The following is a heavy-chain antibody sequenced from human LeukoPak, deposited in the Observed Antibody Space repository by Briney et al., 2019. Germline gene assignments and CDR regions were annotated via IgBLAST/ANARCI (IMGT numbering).Heavy chain of an antibody. D-gene: IGHD2-15*01. V-gene: IGHV4-39*01. CDR3: ARVSGYCSGGSCYHLYYYYGMDV. CDR2: IYYSGST. J-gene: IGHJ6*02. Sequence: SETLSLTCTVSGGSISSSSYHWGWIRQPPGKGLEWIGSIYYSGSTYYNPSLKSRVTISVDTSKNQFSLKLSSVTAADTAVYYCARVSGYCSGGSCYHLYYYYGMDVWGQGTTVTVSS. CDR1: GGSISSSSYH.